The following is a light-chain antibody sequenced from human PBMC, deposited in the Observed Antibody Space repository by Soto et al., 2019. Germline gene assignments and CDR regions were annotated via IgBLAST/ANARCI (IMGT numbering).Light chain of an antibody. Sequence: QSVLTQPPSASGTPGQRVTISWSGSSSNIGSNTVNWYQQLPGTAPKLLIHANNQRPSGVPDRFSGSKSGTSASLAISWLQSEEADYYCAAWDDSLTGYVFGTGTKGTVL. CDR1: SSNIGSNT. V-gene: IGLV1-44*01. J-gene: IGLJ1*01. CDR2: ANN. CDR3: AAWDDSLTGYV.